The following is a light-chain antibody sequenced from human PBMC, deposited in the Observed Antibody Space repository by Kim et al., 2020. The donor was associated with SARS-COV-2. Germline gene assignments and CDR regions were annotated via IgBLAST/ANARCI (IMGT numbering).Light chain of an antibody. CDR2: EDN. V-gene: IGLV6-57*03. Sequence: KTVTISCTRSSGSIASNYVQWYQQRPGSAPTTVIYEDNQRPSGVPDRFSGSIDSSSNSASLTISGLKTEDEADYYCQSYDSSSLAVFGGGTQLTVL. CDR1: SGSIASNY. J-gene: IGLJ7*01. CDR3: QSYDSSSLAV.